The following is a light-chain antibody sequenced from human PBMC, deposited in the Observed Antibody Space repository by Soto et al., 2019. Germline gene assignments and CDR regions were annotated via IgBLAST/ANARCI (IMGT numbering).Light chain of an antibody. Sequence: DIQMTQSPSSLSASVGDRVTITCRASQAINNYLAWYQQKPGQLPRLLIQAASTVQSGVPSRFSGTKSGTEFTLTISSLQPEDVATYYCQKYNSAPFTFGPGTKVAIK. CDR2: AAS. CDR3: QKYNSAPFT. J-gene: IGKJ3*01. CDR1: QAINNY. V-gene: IGKV1-27*01.